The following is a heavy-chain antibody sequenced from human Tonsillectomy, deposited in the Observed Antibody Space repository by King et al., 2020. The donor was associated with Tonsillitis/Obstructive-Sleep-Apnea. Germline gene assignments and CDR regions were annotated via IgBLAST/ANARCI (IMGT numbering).Heavy chain of an antibody. V-gene: IGHV4-39*01. Sequence: VQLQESGPGLVKPSETLSLKCSLSGGSISSSGYYWGWIRQPPGKGLEWLGSIYYTGRTVYNPSLKSRITISEHTSKKEFSLKLTSVTAADTAVYYCATDAFSYGQDWYFDLWGRGTLVTVSS. D-gene: IGHD5-18*01. CDR1: GGSISSSGYY. CDR3: ATDAFSYGQDWYFDL. J-gene: IGHJ2*01. CDR2: IYYTGRT.